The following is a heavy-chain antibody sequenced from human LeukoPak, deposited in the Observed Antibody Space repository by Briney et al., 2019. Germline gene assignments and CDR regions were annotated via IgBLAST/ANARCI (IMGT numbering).Heavy chain of an antibody. J-gene: IGHJ4*02. Sequence: GGSLRLSCAASGFTFSSYSMNWVRQAPGKGLEWVSYISSSSSTIYYADSVKGRFTISRDNAKNSLYLQMNSLRAEDTAVYYCARAKMVDYDFWSGYVSKKSAKNYYFDYWGQGTLVTVSS. CDR2: ISSSSSTI. CDR3: ARAKMVDYDFWSGYVSKKSAKNYYFDY. V-gene: IGHV3-48*04. CDR1: GFTFSSYS. D-gene: IGHD3-3*01.